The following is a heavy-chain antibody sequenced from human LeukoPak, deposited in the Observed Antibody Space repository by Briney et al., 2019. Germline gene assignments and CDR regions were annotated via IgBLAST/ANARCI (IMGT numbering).Heavy chain of an antibody. Sequence: GGSLRLSCAASGFTFSSNSMNWVRQAPGKGLEWVSSISSSSSYIYYADSVKGRFTISRDNAKNSLYLQMNSLRAEDTAVYYCARGGRGYCSSTSCYTNYYYYMDVWGKGTTVTVS. CDR1: GFTFSSNS. CDR3: ARGGRGYCSSTSCYTNYYYYMDV. D-gene: IGHD2-2*02. CDR2: ISSSSSYI. V-gene: IGHV3-21*01. J-gene: IGHJ6*03.